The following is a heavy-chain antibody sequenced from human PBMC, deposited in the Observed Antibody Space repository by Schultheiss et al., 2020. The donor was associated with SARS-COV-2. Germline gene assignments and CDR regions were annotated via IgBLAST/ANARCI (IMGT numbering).Heavy chain of an antibody. V-gene: IGHV4-31*03. Sequence: SETLSLTCTVSGGSISSGYYWGWIRQPPGKGLEWIGYIYYSGSTYYNPSLKSRVTISVDTSKNQFSLKLSSVTAADTAVYYCARALIGWDWYFDLWGRGTLVTVSS. D-gene: IGHD2/OR15-2a*01. CDR2: IYYSGST. CDR1: GGSISSGYY. CDR3: ARALIGWDWYFDL. J-gene: IGHJ2*01.